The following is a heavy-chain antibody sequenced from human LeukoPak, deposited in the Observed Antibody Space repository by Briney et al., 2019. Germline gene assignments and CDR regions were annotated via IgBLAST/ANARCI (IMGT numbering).Heavy chain of an antibody. CDR2: ISSSSSTI. Sequence: PGGSLRLSCAASGFTFSSYSMNWVRQAPGKGLEWVSYISSSSSTIYYADSVKGRFTISRDNAKNSLYLQMNSLRAEDTAVYYCASFVGIGSHMDVWGKGTTVTVSS. D-gene: IGHD7-27*01. V-gene: IGHV3-48*01. CDR3: ASFVGIGSHMDV. CDR1: GFTFSSYS. J-gene: IGHJ6*03.